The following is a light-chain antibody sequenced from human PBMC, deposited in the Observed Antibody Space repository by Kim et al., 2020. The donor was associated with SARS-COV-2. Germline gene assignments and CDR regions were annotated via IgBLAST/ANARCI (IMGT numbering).Light chain of an antibody. CDR1: QGIGDD. CDR3: LQDYNYPRT. Sequence: DRVTITCRASQGIGDDLDWYQQKPEKAPKLLIYSASSLQPGVPSRFSGSGSHTDFTLAISSLQPEDFATYYCLQDYNYPRTFGQGTKV. J-gene: IGKJ1*01. CDR2: SAS. V-gene: IGKV1-6*01.